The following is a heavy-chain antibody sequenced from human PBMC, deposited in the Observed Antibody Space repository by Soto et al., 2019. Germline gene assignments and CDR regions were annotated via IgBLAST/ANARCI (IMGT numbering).Heavy chain of an antibody. CDR3: AYYSSILNGMDV. V-gene: IGHV1-2*02. J-gene: IGHJ6*02. Sequence: ASVKVSCKASGCTFTGYYMHWVRQAPGQGLEWMGWINPNSGGTNYAQKFQGRVTMTRDTSISTAYMELSRLRSDDTAVYYCAYYSSILNGMDVWGQGTTVPVSS. CDR1: GCTFTGYY. CDR2: INPNSGGT. D-gene: IGHD6-19*01.